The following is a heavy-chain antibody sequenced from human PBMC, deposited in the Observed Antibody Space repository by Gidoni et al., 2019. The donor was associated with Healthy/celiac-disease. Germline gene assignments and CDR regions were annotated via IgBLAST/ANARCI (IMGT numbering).Heavy chain of an antibody. V-gene: IGHV3-33*01. CDR2: IWYDGSNK. Sequence: QVQLVESGGGVVQPGRSLRLSCAASGFTFSSYGMHWVRQAPGKGLEWVAVIWYDGSNKYYADSVKGRFTISRDNSKNTLYLQMNSLRAEDTAVYYCARERDVDTAMADFDYWGQGTLVTVSS. CDR1: GFTFSSYG. J-gene: IGHJ4*02. CDR3: ARERDVDTAMADFDY. D-gene: IGHD5-18*01.